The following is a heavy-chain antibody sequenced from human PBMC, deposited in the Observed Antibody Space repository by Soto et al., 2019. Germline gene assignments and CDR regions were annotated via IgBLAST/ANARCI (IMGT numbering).Heavy chain of an antibody. D-gene: IGHD3-22*01. Sequence: AGGSLRLSCAASGFTFSSYAMSWVRQAPGKGLEWVSAISGSGGSTYYADSVKGRFTISRDNSKNTLYLQMNSLRAEDTAVYYCAKDDSAYYDSSGYTYYFDYWGQGTLVTVSS. CDR3: AKDDSAYYDSSGYTYYFDY. CDR2: ISGSGGST. V-gene: IGHV3-23*01. J-gene: IGHJ4*02. CDR1: GFTFSSYA.